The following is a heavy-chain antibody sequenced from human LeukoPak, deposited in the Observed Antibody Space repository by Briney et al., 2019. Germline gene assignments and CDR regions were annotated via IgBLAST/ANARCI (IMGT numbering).Heavy chain of an antibody. V-gene: IGHV7-4-1*02. CDR3: AREVVVTRFDY. CDR2: INTNTGNP. J-gene: IGHJ4*02. D-gene: IGHD3-22*01. Sequence: ASVKVSCKASGGTFSSYAISWVRQAPGQGLEWMGWINTNTGNPTYAQGFTGRFVFSLDTSVSTAYLQISSLKAEDTAEYYCAREVVVTRFDYWGQGTLVTVSS. CDR1: GGTFSSYA.